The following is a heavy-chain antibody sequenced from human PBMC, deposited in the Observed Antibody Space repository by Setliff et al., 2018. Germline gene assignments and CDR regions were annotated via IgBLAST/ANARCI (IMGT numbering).Heavy chain of an antibody. CDR3: ARDGPAVLRYFDWLLYYFDY. Sequence: SETLSLTCTVSGGSISSGDYYWSWIRQPPGKGLEWIGYIYYSGSTYYNPPLKSRVTISVDTSKNQFSLKLSSVTAADTAVYYCARDGPAVLRYFDWLLYYFDYWGQGTLVTVSS. CDR1: GGSISSGDYY. V-gene: IGHV4-30-4*08. CDR2: IYYSGST. D-gene: IGHD3-9*01. J-gene: IGHJ4*02.